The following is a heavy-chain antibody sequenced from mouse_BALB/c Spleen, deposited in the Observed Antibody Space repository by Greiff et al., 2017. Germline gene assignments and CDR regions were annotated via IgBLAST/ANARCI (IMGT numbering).Heavy chain of an antibody. J-gene: IGHJ2*01. V-gene: IGHV1-9*01. D-gene: IGHD3-3*01. Sequence: QVQLKQSGAELMKPGASVKISCKATGYTFSSYWLEWVKQRPGHGLEWIGEIFPGSGSTNYNEKFKGKATFTADTSSNTAYMQLSSLTSEDSAVYYCASPPDTWGQGTTLTVSS. CDR2: IFPGSGST. CDR1: GYTFSSYW. CDR3: ASPPDT.